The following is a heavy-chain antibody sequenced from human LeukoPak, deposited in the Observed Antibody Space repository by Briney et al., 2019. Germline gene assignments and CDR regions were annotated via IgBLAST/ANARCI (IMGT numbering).Heavy chain of an antibody. CDR1: GGSFSGYY. CDR3: ARRGPTYYDFWSGYPPYNWFDP. D-gene: IGHD3-3*01. J-gene: IGHJ5*02. Sequence: SETLSLTCAVYGGSFSGYYWSWIRQPPGKGLEWIGEINHSGSTNYNPSLKSRVTISVDTSKNQFSLKLSSVTAADTAVCYCARRGPTYYDFWSGYPPYNWFDPWGQGTLVTVSS. CDR2: INHSGST. V-gene: IGHV4-34*01.